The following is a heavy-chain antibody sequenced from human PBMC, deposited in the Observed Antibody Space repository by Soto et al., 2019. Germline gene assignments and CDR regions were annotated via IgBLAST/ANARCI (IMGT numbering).Heavy chain of an antibody. V-gene: IGHV1-2*04. D-gene: IGHD2-2*01. Sequence: ASVKVSCKASGYTFTGYYMHWVRQAPGQGLEWMGWINPNSGGTNYAQKFQGWVTMTRDTSISTAYMELSRLRSDDTAVYYCARDEGCSSTSYFDYWGQGTPVTVSS. CDR2: INPNSGGT. CDR1: GYTFTGYY. CDR3: ARDEGCSSTSYFDY. J-gene: IGHJ4*02.